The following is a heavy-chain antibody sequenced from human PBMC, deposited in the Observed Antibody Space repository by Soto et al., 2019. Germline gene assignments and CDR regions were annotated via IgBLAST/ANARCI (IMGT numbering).Heavy chain of an antibody. J-gene: IGHJ5*02. Sequence: GGSLRLSCVASGFTFNNYEMNWVRQAPGKGLEWVAYISGSGSTILYADSVKGRFTVSRDNAKNSLYLQMNSLRAEDTAVYYCARDHSYCRNNKCQKESGWFDTWGQGTLVTVSS. CDR2: ISGSGSTI. D-gene: IGHD2-15*01. V-gene: IGHV3-48*03. CDR3: ARDHSYCRNNKCQKESGWFDT. CDR1: GFTFNNYE.